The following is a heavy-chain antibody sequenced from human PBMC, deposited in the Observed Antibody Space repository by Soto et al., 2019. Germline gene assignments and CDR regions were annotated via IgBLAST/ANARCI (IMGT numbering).Heavy chain of an antibody. CDR1: GYTFSSYG. CDR3: AIDCSGGSCSTAY. J-gene: IGHJ4*02. CDR2: ISVYNGNK. V-gene: IGHV1-18*01. D-gene: IGHD2-15*01. Sequence: QVQLVQSGAEVKKPGASVKVSCKASGYTFSSYGISWVRQGPGKGLEWMGWISVYNGNKMYAQKFQGRVTMTTDKSTSTASMELSRLTSDDTAVYYCAIDCSGGSCSTAYWGQGTLVTVSS.